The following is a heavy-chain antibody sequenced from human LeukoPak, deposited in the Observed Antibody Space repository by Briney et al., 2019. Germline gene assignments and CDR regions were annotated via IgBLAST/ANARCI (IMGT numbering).Heavy chain of an antibody. V-gene: IGHV4-59*01. CDR1: GGSISRYY. J-gene: IGHJ4*02. CDR3: AIVGFRSGGLCPYYFDY. D-gene: IGHD2-15*01. Sequence: SETLSLTRVDPGGSISRYYWSWIRLPPGKGLEWIGYLSKSGNTNYSPSLKRRVTILGDKSKNQFFLKLRSVTAADTAVYYCAIVGFRSGGLCPYYFDYWGQGTLVSVSS. CDR2: LSKSGNT.